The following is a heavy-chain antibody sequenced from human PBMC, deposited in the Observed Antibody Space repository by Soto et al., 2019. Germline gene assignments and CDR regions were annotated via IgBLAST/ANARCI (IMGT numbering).Heavy chain of an antibody. CDR3: ARTRGYSYGFDY. J-gene: IGHJ4*02. CDR1: GYTFTSYG. V-gene: IGHV1-18*01. CDR2: ISAYNGNT. Sequence: QVQLVQSGAEVKKPGASVKVSCKASGYTFTSYGISWVRQAPGQGLEWMGWISAYNGNTNYAQKLQGRVTKTPDASTTTAYMELRSLRSDATAVYYCARTRGYSYGFDYWGQGTLVTVSS. D-gene: IGHD5-18*01.